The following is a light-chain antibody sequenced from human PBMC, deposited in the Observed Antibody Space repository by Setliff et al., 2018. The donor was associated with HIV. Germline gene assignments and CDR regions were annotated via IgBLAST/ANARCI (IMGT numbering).Light chain of an antibody. Sequence: QSALTQPASVSGSPGQSITISCTGTSRDIGAYNYVSWYQRHPGKAPKLLIHGVSDRPSEVSYRFSGSKSANTAALTISGLQAEDEADYYCCSYTTSSSLVFGVGTQLTVL. CDR1: SRDIGAYNY. V-gene: IGLV2-14*03. CDR3: CSYTTSSSLV. J-gene: IGLJ3*02. CDR2: GVS.